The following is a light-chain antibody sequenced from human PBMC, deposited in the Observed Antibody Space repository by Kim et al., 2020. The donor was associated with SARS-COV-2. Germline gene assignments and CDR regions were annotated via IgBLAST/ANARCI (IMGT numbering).Light chain of an antibody. CDR2: WAS. CDR1: QSVLYSSNNKNY. Sequence: DIVMTQSPDSLAVSLGERATINCKSSQSVLYSSNNKNYLVWYQQKPGQPPKLLIYWASTRASGVPDRFSGSGSGTDFTLTISSLQAEDVAVYYCQQYYSIPYTFGQGTKLEI. J-gene: IGKJ2*01. CDR3: QQYYSIPYT. V-gene: IGKV4-1*01.